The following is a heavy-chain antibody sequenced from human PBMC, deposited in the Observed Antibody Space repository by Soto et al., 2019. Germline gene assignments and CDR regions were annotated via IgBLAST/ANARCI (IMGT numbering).Heavy chain of an antibody. J-gene: IGHJ4*02. Sequence: PGGSLRLSCAASGFTFSSYAMSWVRQAPGKGLEWVSAISGDGATTYYADSVKGRFTISRDNSKNTLCLQMNSLRAEDAAVYYCAKTRGYPYYFDYWGQGTLVTVSS. CDR1: GFTFSSYA. CDR2: ISGDGATT. V-gene: IGHV3-23*01. D-gene: IGHD5-12*01. CDR3: AKTRGYPYYFDY.